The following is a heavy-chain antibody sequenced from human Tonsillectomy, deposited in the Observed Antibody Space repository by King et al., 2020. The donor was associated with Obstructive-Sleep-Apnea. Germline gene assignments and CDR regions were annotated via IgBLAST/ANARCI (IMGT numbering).Heavy chain of an antibody. V-gene: IGHV3-30*18. CDR2: ISYDGGHK. CDR1: GFIFSSHG. CDR3: AKERLAGLYYSGLGSYRGFDY. Sequence: VQLVESGGGVVQPGKSLRLSCAASGFIFSSHGLHWVRQAPGKGLEWVAVISYDGGHKYYADSVKGRFTISRDNSENTLSLQMSSLRPDDTAVYYCAKERLAGLYYSGLGSYRGFDYWGQGTLVTVSS. D-gene: IGHD3-10*01. J-gene: IGHJ4*02.